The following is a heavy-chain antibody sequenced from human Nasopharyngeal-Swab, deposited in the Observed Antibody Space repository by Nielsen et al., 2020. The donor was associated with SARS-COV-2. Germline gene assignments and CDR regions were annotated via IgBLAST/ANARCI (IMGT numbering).Heavy chain of an antibody. CDR2: INPNSGGT. V-gene: IGHV1-2*06. Sequence: ASVKVSCKASGYTFTNHYMHWVRQAPGQGLEWMGRINPNSGGTNYAQKLQGRVTMTTDTSTSTAYMELRSLRSDDTAVYYCARAGIAVAAKNDYWGQGTLVTVSS. J-gene: IGHJ4*02. CDR1: GYTFTNHY. CDR3: ARAGIAVAAKNDY. D-gene: IGHD6-19*01.